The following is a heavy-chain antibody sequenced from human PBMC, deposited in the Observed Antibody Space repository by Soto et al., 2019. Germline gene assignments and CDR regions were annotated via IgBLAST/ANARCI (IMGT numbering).Heavy chain of an antibody. D-gene: IGHD3-3*01. Sequence: QVQLVQSGAEVKKPGSSVKVSCKASGGTFSSYTISWVRQAPGQGLEWMGRIIPILGIANYAQKFQGRVTITADKSTSTAYMELSSLRSEDTAVYYCARDKSIRFLEWLNDYYYMDVWGKGTTVTVSS. CDR3: ARDKSIRFLEWLNDYYYMDV. J-gene: IGHJ6*03. CDR2: IIPILGIA. CDR1: GGTFSSYT. V-gene: IGHV1-69*08.